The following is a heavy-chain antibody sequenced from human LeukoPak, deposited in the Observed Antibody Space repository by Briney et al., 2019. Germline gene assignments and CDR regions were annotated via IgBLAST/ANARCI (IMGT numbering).Heavy chain of an antibody. D-gene: IGHD7-27*01. CDR1: GNYW. J-gene: IGHJ4*02. V-gene: IGHV3-74*01. CDR2: INSDGSWT. CDR3: GRKTGVTGEAFDC. Sequence: GGSLRLSCAASGNYWMHWVRQVPGKGLVWVSHINSDGSWTSYADSVKGRFTISKDNAKNSVYLQMNSLRTEDTAVYYCGRKTGVTGEAFDCWGQGTLVTVSS.